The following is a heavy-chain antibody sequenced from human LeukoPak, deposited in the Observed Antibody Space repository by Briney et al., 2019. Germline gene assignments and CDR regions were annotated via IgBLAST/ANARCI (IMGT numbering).Heavy chain of an antibody. CDR1: NYSITSGYF. V-gene: IGHV4-38-2*02. D-gene: IGHD3-22*01. CDR2: IYRSGTT. CDR3: ARDGVFHDSDGYSFDY. J-gene: IGHJ4*02. Sequence: SETLSLTCAVSNYSITSGYFWGWIRQPPGKGLEWIASIYRSGTTYYNPSLRNRVTLFVDTSKNQFSPKLTSLTAADTAVYYCARDGVFHDSDGYSFDYWGQGTLVTVSS.